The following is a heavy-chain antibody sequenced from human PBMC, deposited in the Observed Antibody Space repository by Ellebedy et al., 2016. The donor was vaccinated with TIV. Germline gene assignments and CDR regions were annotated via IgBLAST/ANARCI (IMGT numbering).Heavy chain of an antibody. J-gene: IGHJ4*02. V-gene: IGHV3-48*02. D-gene: IGHD3-16*02. CDR3: ATTPVYRNF. CDR1: GVTFNSYS. CDR2: ITSSSRTK. Sequence: PGGSLRLSCAASGVTFNSYSMNWVRQTPGKGLEWIAYITSSSRTKYYADSVKGRFTISRDNANNSLYLQMNSLRDEDSDVYYCATTPVYRNFWGQGTLVTVSS.